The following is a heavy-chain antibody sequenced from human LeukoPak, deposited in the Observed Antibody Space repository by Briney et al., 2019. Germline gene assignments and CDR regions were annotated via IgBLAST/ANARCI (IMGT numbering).Heavy chain of an antibody. J-gene: IGHJ1*01. CDR1: EYSFIDYY. CDR2: FNSNSADT. V-gene: IGHV1-2*02. D-gene: IGHD6-13*01. Sequence: ASVKVSCKTSEYSFIDYYIHWVRQAPGQGLEWMGWFNSNSADTNYAQNFQGRVIMTRDTSISTAYMELSRLRSDDTALYYCARIGISARGTNFHHWGQGTLVTVSS. CDR3: ARIGISARGTNFHH.